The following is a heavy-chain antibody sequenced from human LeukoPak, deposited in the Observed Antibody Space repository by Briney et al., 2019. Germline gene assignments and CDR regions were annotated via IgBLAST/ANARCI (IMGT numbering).Heavy chain of an antibody. Sequence: GGSLRLSCAASGFTFSSYAMSWVRQAPGKGLEWVSAISGSGGSTYYADSVKGRFTISRDNSKNTLYLQMNSLRAEDTAVYYCAEVMVGATTRKGGDYWGQGTLVTVSS. CDR3: AEVMVGATTRKGGDY. J-gene: IGHJ4*02. CDR2: ISGSGGST. V-gene: IGHV3-23*01. D-gene: IGHD1-26*01. CDR1: GFTFSSYA.